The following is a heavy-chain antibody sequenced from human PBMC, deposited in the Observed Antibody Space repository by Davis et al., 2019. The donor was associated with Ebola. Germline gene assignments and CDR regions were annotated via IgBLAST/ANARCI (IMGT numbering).Heavy chain of an antibody. Sequence: ASVQVSCKASGYTFTSYYMHWVRQPPGQGLEWMGIINPSGGSTSYAQKFQGRVTITADKSTSTAYMELSSLRSEDTAVYYCARDLTVTEGYFDYWGQGTLVTVSS. V-gene: IGHV1-46*01. J-gene: IGHJ4*02. CDR3: ARDLTVTEGYFDY. CDR2: INPSGGST. CDR1: GYTFTSYY. D-gene: IGHD4-17*01.